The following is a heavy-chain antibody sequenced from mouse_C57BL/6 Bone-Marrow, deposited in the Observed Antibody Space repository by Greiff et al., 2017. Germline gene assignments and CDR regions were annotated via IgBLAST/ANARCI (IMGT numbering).Heavy chain of an antibody. J-gene: IGHJ2*01. V-gene: IGHV1-55*01. D-gene: IGHD1-1*01. CDR2: IYPGSGST. Sequence: QVHVKQSGAELVKPGASVTMSCKASGYTFTSCWITWVKQRPGQGLEWIGDIYPGSGSTNYNEKFKSKATLTVDTSSSTAYMQLSSLTSEDSAVHYCARSPPYGSSLDYWGQGTTLTVSS. CDR1: GYTFTSCW. CDR3: ARSPPYGSSLDY.